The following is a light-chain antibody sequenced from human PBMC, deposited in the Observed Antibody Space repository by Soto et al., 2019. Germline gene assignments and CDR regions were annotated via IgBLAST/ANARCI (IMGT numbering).Light chain of an antibody. CDR2: GAS. J-gene: IGKJ4*01. CDR1: QSVSSN. CDR3: QQYNNLPPLT. V-gene: IGKV3-15*01. Sequence: EIVMTQSPATLSVSPGERATLSCRASQSVSSNLAWYQQKPGQAPRLLMYGASTRATGIPARFSGSGSGTEFTLTISSLQSEDFAVYYCQQYNNLPPLTFGGGTKVEIK.